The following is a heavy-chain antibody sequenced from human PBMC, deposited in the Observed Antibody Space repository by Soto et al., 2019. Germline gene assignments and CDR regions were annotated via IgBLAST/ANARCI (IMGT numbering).Heavy chain of an antibody. CDR1: GFTFSNYW. V-gene: IGHV3-74*01. D-gene: IGHD1-26*01. CDR3: VRGGLSGGFSNYGS. CDR2: IHMDGRTT. J-gene: IGHJ5*02. Sequence: EVQLVESGGGLVQPGGSLRLSCAASGFTFSNYWMHWVRQAPGKGLVWVSRIHMDGRTTTYADSVKGRFTISRDNANNMMYLQMNSLRVEDTAVYYCVRGGLSGGFSNYGSWGQGALVTVSS.